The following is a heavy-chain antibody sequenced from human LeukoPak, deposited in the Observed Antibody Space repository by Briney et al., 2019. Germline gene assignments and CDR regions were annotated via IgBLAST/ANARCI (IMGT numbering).Heavy chain of an antibody. CDR3: ARTRRYGGSDY. CDR2: ISYDGSNK. J-gene: IGHJ4*02. Sequence: GGSLRLSCAASGFTFSSYGMHWVRQAPGKGLEWVAVISYDGSNKYYADSVKGRFTISRDNSKNTLYLQMNSLRAEDTAVYYCARTRRYGGSDYWGQGTLVTVSS. D-gene: IGHD4-23*01. CDR1: GFTFSSYG. V-gene: IGHV3-30*03.